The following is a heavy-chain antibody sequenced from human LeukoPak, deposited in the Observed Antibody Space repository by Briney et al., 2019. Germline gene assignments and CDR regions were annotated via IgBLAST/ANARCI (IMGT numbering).Heavy chain of an antibody. CDR2: ISGSGGGT. D-gene: IGHD6-19*01. Sequence: GGSLRLSCAASGFTFSSYAMSWVRQAPEKGLEWVSTISGSGGGTYYADSVKGRFAISRDNAKNMLYLQMSSLRAEDTAVYYCARELSSGDWGQGALVTVSS. CDR3: ARELSSGD. V-gene: IGHV3-23*01. J-gene: IGHJ4*02. CDR1: GFTFSSYA.